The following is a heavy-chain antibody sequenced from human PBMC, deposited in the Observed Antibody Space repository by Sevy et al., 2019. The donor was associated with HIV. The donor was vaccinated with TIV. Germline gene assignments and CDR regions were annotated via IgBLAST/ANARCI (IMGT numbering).Heavy chain of an antibody. D-gene: IGHD3-10*01. CDR2: IWYDGTNK. CDR1: GFTFSSYG. V-gene: IGHV3-33*01. Sequence: GGSLRLSCAASGFTFSSYGMHWVRQAPGKGLDWVALIWYDGTNKYYADSVKGRFTISRDNSKNTLYLQMNSLRAEDTAVYYCARGKPSRNTLVRGDLDIWGQGTMVTVSS. CDR3: ARGKPSRNTLVRGDLDI. J-gene: IGHJ3*02.